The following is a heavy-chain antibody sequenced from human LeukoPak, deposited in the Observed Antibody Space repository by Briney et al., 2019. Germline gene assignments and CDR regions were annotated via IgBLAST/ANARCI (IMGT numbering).Heavy chain of an antibody. D-gene: IGHD6-6*01. V-gene: IGHV1-2*02. Sequence: ASVKVSFKASGYTFTGYYMHWVRQAPGQGLEWIGWINPNSGDTNYAEKFQGRVTMTRDTSISTAYMDLRRLRSDDTAVYYCARDYSSSSGYFDYWGQGTLVTVSS. CDR3: ARDYSSSSGYFDY. CDR1: GYTFTGYY. CDR2: INPNSGDT. J-gene: IGHJ4*02.